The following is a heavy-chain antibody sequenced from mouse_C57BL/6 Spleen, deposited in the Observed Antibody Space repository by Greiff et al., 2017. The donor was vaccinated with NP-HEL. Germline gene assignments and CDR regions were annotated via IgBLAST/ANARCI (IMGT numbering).Heavy chain of an antibody. J-gene: IGHJ4*01. CDR1: GYTFTDYY. V-gene: IGHV1-76*01. D-gene: IGHD2-1*01. CDR2: IYPGSGNT. Sequence: QVQLKQSGAELVRPGASVKLSCKASGYTFTDYYINWVKQRPGQGLEWIARIYPGSGNTYYNEKFKGKATLTAEKSSSTAYMQLSSLTSEDSAVYFCARGVLYLGYAMDYWGQGTSVTVSS. CDR3: ARGVLYLGYAMDY.